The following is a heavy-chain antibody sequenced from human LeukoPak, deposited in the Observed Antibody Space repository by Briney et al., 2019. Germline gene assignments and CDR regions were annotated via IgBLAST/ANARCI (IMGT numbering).Heavy chain of an antibody. CDR2: ISYDGSNK. Sequence: PGGSLRLSCAASGFTFSSYGMHWVRQAPGKGLEWVAVISYDGSNKYYADSVKGRFTISRDNSKNTLYLQMNSLRAEDTAVYYCAKSMHYYDSSGSYWGQGTLVTVSS. CDR3: AKSMHYYDSSGSY. D-gene: IGHD3-22*01. CDR1: GFTFSSYG. V-gene: IGHV3-30*18. J-gene: IGHJ4*02.